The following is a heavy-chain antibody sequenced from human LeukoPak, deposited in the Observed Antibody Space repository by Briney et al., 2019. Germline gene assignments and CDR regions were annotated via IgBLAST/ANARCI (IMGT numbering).Heavy chain of an antibody. CDR3: VRQHTYHFDY. CDR2: LNTDGSST. Sequence: PSGSLRLSCAASGXTFNNYWLHWVRQAPGKGLVWVSRLNTDGSSTTYADSVKGRFSISRDNAKNTLYLQMNSLRAEDTAVYYCVRQHTYHFDYWGQGTLVTVSS. D-gene: IGHD6-13*01. CDR1: GXTFNNYW. V-gene: IGHV3-74*01. J-gene: IGHJ4*02.